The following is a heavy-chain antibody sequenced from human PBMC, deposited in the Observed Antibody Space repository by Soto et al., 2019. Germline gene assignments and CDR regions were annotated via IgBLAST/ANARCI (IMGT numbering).Heavy chain of an antibody. D-gene: IGHD4-17*01. CDR1: GGSISSGGYY. CDR3: ARGTTVVTPGGMDV. CDR2: IYYSGST. V-gene: IGHV4-31*03. Sequence: SETLSLTCTVSGGSISSGGYYLRWIRPHPGKGLEWIGYIYYSGSTYYNPSLKSRVTISVDTSKNQFSLKLSSVTAADTAVYYCARGTTVVTPGGMDVWGQGTTVTVSS. J-gene: IGHJ6*02.